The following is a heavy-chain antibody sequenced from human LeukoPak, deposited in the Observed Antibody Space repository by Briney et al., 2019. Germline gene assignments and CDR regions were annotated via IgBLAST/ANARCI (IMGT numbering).Heavy chain of an antibody. CDR3: ASGAWAARLNS. V-gene: IGHV4-34*12. CDR1: GESLNYYY. Sequence: SDTLSLTGAVYGESLNYYYWSWIRQSPGKGLEWIGDIFDGKTINYNPSLKSRVTISAATSSQQFSLNLKSVTAAGTAVYFCASGAWAARLNSWAQGALVIVSS. CDR2: IFDGKTI. D-gene: IGHD4-23*01. J-gene: IGHJ4*02.